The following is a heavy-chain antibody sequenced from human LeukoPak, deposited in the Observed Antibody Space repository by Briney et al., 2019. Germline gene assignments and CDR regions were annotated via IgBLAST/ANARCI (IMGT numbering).Heavy chain of an antibody. CDR3: ARGRARLGYYFDY. V-gene: IGHV4-34*01. Sequence: NSSETLSLTCAVYGGSFSGYYWSWIRQPPGKGLEWIGEINHSGSTNYNPSLKSRVTISVDTSKNQFSLKLSSVTAADTAVYYCARGRARLGYYFDYWGQGTLVTVSS. J-gene: IGHJ4*02. CDR1: GGSFSGYY. D-gene: IGHD6-6*01. CDR2: INHSGST.